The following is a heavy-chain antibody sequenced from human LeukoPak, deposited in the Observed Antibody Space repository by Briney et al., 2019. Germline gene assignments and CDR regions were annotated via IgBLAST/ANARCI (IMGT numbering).Heavy chain of an antibody. CDR1: GVTFSSYA. D-gene: IGHD2-2*01. CDR2: IIPIFGTA. Sequence: GASVKVSCKASGVTFSSYAISWVRQAPGRGLEWMGGIIPIFGTANYAQKFQGRVTITADESTSTAYMELSSLRSEDTAVYYCATVYCSSTSCYPLAAFDIWGQGTMVTVSS. CDR3: ATVYCSSTSCYPLAAFDI. V-gene: IGHV1-69*13. J-gene: IGHJ3*02.